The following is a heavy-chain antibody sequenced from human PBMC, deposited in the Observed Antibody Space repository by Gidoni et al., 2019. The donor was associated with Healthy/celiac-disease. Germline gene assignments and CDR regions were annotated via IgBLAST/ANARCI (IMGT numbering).Heavy chain of an antibody. D-gene: IGHD3-10*01. Sequence: QVQLQQWGAGLLKPSETLSLTCAVYGGSFSGYYWSWIRQPPGKGLEWIGEINHSGSTNYNPSLKSRVTISVDTSKNQFSLKLSSVTAADTAVYYCARHAMVRGVSDYWGQGTLVTVSS. V-gene: IGHV4-34*01. J-gene: IGHJ4*02. CDR1: GGSFSGYY. CDR2: INHSGST. CDR3: ARHAMVRGVSDY.